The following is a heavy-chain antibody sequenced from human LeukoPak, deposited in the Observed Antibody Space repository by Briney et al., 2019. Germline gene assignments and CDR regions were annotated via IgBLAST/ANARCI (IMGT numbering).Heavy chain of an antibody. CDR3: TTDSGSITTQFE. CDR1: GFTFSNAW. V-gene: IGHV3-15*01. D-gene: IGHD3-10*01. J-gene: IGHJ4*02. Sequence: AGSLRLSCAASGFTFSNAWMSWVRQAPGKGLDGVGRIKSKTDGGTTDYAAPVKGRFTISRDDSKNTLYLQMNSLKTEDTAVYYCTTDSGSITTQFEWGPGTLVTVSS. CDR2: IKSKTDGGTT.